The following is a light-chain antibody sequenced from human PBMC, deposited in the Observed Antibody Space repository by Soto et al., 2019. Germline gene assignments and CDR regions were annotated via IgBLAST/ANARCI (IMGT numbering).Light chain of an antibody. CDR3: ETWVSNTYV. J-gene: IGLJ1*01. V-gene: IGLV4-60*02. CDR1: SGHSSYI. CDR2: LEGSGNY. Sequence: QPVLTQSSSASASLGSSDKLTCTLSSGHSSYIIAWHQQQPGKAPRYLMKLEGSGNYNTGSGVPDRFSGSSSGADRYLTISNLQFEDEADYYCETWVSNTYVFGTGTKLTVL.